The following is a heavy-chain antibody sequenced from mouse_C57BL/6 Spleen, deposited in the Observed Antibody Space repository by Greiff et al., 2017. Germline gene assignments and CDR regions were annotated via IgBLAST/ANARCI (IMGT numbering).Heavy chain of an antibody. CDR1: GFTFSDYG. Sequence: EVKLVESGGGLVTPGGSLKLSCAASGFTFSDYGMHWVRQAPEKGLAWVAYISRGSSTIYYAEPVKGRFTISRDNAKNTLFLQMTSLRSEDTAIYYCARRGVVAGAMDYWGQGTSVTVSS. CDR2: ISRGSSTI. CDR3: ARRGVVAGAMDY. J-gene: IGHJ4*01. V-gene: IGHV5-17*01. D-gene: IGHD1-1*01.